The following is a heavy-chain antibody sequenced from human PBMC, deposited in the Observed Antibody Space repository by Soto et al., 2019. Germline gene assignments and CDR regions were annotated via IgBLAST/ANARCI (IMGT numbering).Heavy chain of an antibody. V-gene: IGHV3-9*01. J-gene: IGHJ4*02. CDR2: ISWNSITI. CDR3: AKDAGPN. CDR1: GFTFTSYA. Sequence: PGGSLRLSCSASGFTFTSYAMHWVRQVPGKGLEWVSGISWNSITIAYADSVKGRFTISRDNAKNFLYLQMNSLRAEDTAFYYCAKDAGPNWGQGTLVTVSS.